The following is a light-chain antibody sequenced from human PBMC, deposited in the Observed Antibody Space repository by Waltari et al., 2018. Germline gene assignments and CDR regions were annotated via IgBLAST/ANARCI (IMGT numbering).Light chain of an antibody. V-gene: IGKV1-27*01. CDR1: QGISNY. CDR3: QKYNSATPEVT. CDR2: ASA. J-gene: IGKJ4*01. Sequence: DIQMTQSPSSLSASVGDRVTITCRARQGISNYLACYQQTPGKVPKLLIYASATLQSGVPVRFSCSGSGTEFTFTISSLQPQDDATYYCQKYNSATPEVTFGGGTKVEIK.